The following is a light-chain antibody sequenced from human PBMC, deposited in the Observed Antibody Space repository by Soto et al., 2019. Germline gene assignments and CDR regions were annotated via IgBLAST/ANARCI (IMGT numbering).Light chain of an antibody. Sequence: DIQLIQSPATLSASVGDRITITCRASENIFKFLAWYQQRSGSAPNLLIYAASDLETGVPSRFSGSGSGTEFTLTIDSLQPEDSSTYYCQHYHTHSITFGGGTKVDVK. CDR2: AAS. J-gene: IGKJ4*01. V-gene: IGKV1-5*01. CDR1: ENIFKF. CDR3: QHYHTHSIT.